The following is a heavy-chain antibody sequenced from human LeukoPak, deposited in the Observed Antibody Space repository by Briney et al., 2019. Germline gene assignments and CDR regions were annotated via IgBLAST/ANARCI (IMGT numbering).Heavy chain of an antibody. CDR1: GASITSSNYY. Sequence: SETLSLACTVSGASITSSNYYWGWIRQPPGKGLEWIGNIYYSGSTYYNPSLQSRVTVSVDTSKNQFSLTLSPVTAADTAVYYCARTRPATITPFDYWGQGTLVTVSS. D-gene: IGHD5-24*01. CDR3: ARTRPATITPFDY. J-gene: IGHJ4*02. CDR2: IYYSGST. V-gene: IGHV4-39*01.